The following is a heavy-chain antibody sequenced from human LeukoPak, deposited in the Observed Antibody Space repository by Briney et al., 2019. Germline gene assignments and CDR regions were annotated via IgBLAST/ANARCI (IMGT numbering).Heavy chain of an antibody. D-gene: IGHD3-10*01. CDR3: ARGATIVRGPIDY. J-gene: IGHJ4*02. CDR2: IYHSGSI. V-gene: IGHV4-38-2*01. Sequence: SETLSLTCAVSGYSISSGYYWGWIRQPPGKGLEWIGSIYHSGSIYYHPSLKSRVTIAVDTPKNQFSLKLNSVTADDTAVYYCARGATIVRGPIDYWGQGTLVTVSS. CDR1: GYSISSGYY.